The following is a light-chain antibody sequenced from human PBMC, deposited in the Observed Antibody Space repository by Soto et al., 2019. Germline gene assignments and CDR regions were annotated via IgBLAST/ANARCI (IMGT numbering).Light chain of an antibody. CDR2: EVS. J-gene: IGLJ1*01. V-gene: IGLV2-14*01. CDR3: SSYTYSSTPYV. Sequence: QSALTQPASVPGSPGQSITISCTGTSSDVGGYNYVSWYQQHPGKAPKLMIYEVSNRPSGVSNRFSGSKSGNTASLTISGLQAEDEADYYCSSYTYSSTPYVFGTGTKLTVL. CDR1: SSDVGGYNY.